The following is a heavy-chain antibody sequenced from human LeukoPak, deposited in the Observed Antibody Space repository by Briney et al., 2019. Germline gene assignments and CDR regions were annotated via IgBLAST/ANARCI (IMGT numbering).Heavy chain of an antibody. CDR2: IYYSGST. CDR3: ARETLWFGELPDAFDF. J-gene: IGHJ3*01. V-gene: IGHV4-61*01. CDR1: GGSVSSGSYY. Sequence: SSETLSLTCTVSGGSVSSGSYYWSWIRQPPGKGLEWIGYIYYSGSTNYNPSLKSRVTISVDTSKNQFSLKLSSVTAADTAVYYCARETLWFGELPDAFDFWGQGTMVTVSS. D-gene: IGHD3-10*01.